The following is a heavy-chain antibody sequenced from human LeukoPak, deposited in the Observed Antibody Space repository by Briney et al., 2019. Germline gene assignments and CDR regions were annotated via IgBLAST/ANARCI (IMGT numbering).Heavy chain of an antibody. Sequence: SETLSLTCTVSGGSISSGSFYWSWIRQPAGKGLEWIGRIYTSGSTSYNPSLNSRVSISVDTSKNQFSLKLSSVTAADTAVYYCARTRASGSYPIDYWGQGTLVTVSS. V-gene: IGHV4-61*02. J-gene: IGHJ4*02. D-gene: IGHD1-26*01. CDR3: ARTRASGSYPIDY. CDR1: GGSISSGSFY. CDR2: IYTSGST.